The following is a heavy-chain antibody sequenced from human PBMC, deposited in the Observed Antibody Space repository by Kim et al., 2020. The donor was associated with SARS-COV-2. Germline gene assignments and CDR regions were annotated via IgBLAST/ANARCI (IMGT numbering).Heavy chain of an antibody. J-gene: IGHJ4*02. CDR2: IGFTCGKT. V-gene: IGHV3-23*01. CDR3: TKRTSGAWPFDY. Sequence: GGSLRLSCEASGFTFTSYALIWVRQSPGKGRGWVTSIGFTCGKTSYADFWKGRVTIARDNSRDKLFLHMTSLRAEDTAVYYCTKRTSGAWPFDYWGQGTLVTVSS. D-gene: IGHD2-2*01. CDR1: GFTFTSYA.